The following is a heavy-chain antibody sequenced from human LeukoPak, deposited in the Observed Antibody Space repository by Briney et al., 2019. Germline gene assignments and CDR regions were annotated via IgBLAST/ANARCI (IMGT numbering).Heavy chain of an antibody. V-gene: IGHV1-2*02. CDR3: ATTYSSGWYFHY. D-gene: IGHD6-19*01. CDR1: GYTFTGYY. Sequence: ASVKVSCKASGYTFTGYYMHWVRQAPGQGLEWMGWINPNSGGTNYAQKFQGRVTMTRDTSISTAYMELSRLRSDDTAVYYCATTYSSGWYFHYWGQGTLVTVSS. CDR2: INPNSGGT. J-gene: IGHJ4*02.